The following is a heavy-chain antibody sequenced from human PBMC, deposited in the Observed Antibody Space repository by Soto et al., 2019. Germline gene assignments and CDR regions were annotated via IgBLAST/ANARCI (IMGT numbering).Heavy chain of an antibody. V-gene: IGHV2-70*01. D-gene: IGHD3-22*01. J-gene: IGHJ6*02. CDR3: ARIPHYYDSSGYYYYGMDV. CDR1: GFSLSTSGMC. Sequence: SGPTLVNPTQTLTLTCTFSGFSLSTSGMCVSWIRQPPGKALEWLALIDWDDDKCYSTSLKTRLTISKDTSKNQVVLTMTNMDPVDTATYYCARIPHYYDSSGYYYYGMDVWGQGTTVTVSS. CDR2: IDWDDDK.